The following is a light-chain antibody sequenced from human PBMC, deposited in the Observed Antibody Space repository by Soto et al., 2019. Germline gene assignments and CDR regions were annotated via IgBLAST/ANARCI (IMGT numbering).Light chain of an antibody. CDR1: QSISSY. CDR2: AAS. Sequence: DIQMTQTPSSLSASVGDRVTITCRASQSISSYLNWYQQKQGKAPKLLISAASSLQSGDPSRLKGRGTETKFSLSKKSLQPEDVTTYYCLHSYSTPPPSGRGIKLEFK. V-gene: IGKV1-39*01. CDR3: LHSYSTPPP. J-gene: IGKJ2*01.